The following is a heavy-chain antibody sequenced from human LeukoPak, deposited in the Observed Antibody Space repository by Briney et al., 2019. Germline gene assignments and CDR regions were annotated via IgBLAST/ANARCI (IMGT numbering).Heavy chain of an antibody. D-gene: IGHD1-7*01. CDR3: ARAGWNYENYFDY. J-gene: IGHJ4*02. V-gene: IGHV1-2*02. Sequence: ASVKVSCKASGYTFTGYYIHWVRQAPGQGLEWMGWINPNSDGTNYAQKFQGRVTMTRDTSISTAYMELSRLRSDDTAVYYCARAGWNYENYFDYWGQGTLVTVSS. CDR2: INPNSDGT. CDR1: GYTFTGYY.